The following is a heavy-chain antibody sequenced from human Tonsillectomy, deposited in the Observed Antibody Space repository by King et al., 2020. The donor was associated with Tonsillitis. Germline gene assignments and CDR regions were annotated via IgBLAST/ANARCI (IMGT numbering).Heavy chain of an antibody. CDR2: IYYSGST. CDR1: GGSISSGDYY. Sequence: VQLQESGPGLVKPSQTLSLTCTVSGGSISSGDYYWSWIRQPPGKGLEWIGYIYYSGSTYYNPSLKSRVTISVDTSKNQFSLKLSSVTAADTAVYHCARVRGYYGSGSYYYFDYWGQGTLVTVSS. D-gene: IGHD3-10*01. J-gene: IGHJ4*02. CDR3: ARVRGYYGSGSYYYFDY. V-gene: IGHV4-30-4*01.